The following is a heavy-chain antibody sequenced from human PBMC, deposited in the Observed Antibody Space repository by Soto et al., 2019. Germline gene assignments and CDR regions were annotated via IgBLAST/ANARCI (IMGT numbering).Heavy chain of an antibody. J-gene: IGHJ4*02. CDR1: GFTFGNSW. V-gene: IGHV3-74*01. CDR2: MNSDGSST. Sequence: LRLSFAASGFTFGNSWMHWVRQAPGEGLEWVSRMNSDGSSTNYADSVKGRFTVSRDNAKNTLYLQMNSLRAEDTAVYYCATAEVDYWGPGTLVTVS. CDR3: ATAEVDY.